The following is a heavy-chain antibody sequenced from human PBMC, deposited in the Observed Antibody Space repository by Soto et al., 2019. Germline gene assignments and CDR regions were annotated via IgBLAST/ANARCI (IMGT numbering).Heavy chain of an antibody. V-gene: IGHV4-59*01. CDR1: GGSISSYY. CDR2: IYYSGGT. D-gene: IGHD2-2*01. CDR3: ARVSAYCSSTSCYYYYMDV. Sequence: SETLSLTCTVSGGSISSYYWSWIRRPPGKGLEWIGYIYYSGGTNYNPSLKSRVTISVDTSKNQFSLKLSSVTAADTAVYYCARVSAYCSSTSCYYYYMDVWGKGTTVTVSS. J-gene: IGHJ6*03.